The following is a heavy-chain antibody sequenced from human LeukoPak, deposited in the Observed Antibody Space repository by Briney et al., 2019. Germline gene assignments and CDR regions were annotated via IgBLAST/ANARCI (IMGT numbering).Heavy chain of an antibody. CDR1: GFTFSSYS. Sequence: GGSLRLSCAASGFTFSSYSMNWVRLAPGKGLEWVSSISCSSSYIYYADSVKGRVTISRDNAKNSLYLQMNTLRAEDTAVYYCARRLYSYSMDVWGQGTTVTVSS. CDR2: ISCSSSYI. CDR3: ARRLYSYSMDV. J-gene: IGHJ6*02. D-gene: IGHD2-8*01. V-gene: IGHV3-21*01.